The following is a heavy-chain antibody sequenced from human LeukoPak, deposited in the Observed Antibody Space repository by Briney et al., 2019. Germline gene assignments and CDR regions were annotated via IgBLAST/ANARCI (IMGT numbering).Heavy chain of an antibody. Sequence: GGTLRLSCAASGFTFSSYSMNWVRQAPGKGLEWVSYISGSTSTIYYADSVKGRFTISRDNAKNSLYLQMNSQRAEDTAVYYCARTRPSYETSGYYDYWGQGTLVTVSS. J-gene: IGHJ4*02. CDR2: ISGSTSTI. CDR1: GFTFSSYS. CDR3: ARTRPSYETSGYYDY. V-gene: IGHV3-48*01. D-gene: IGHD3-22*01.